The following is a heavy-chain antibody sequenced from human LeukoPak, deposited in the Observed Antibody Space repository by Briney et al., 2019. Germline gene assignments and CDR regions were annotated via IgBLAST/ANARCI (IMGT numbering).Heavy chain of an antibody. CDR1: GGSFSGYY. CDR3: AREATATGLDY. V-gene: IGHV4-34*01. D-gene: IGHD5-18*01. CDR2: INHSGST. Sequence: SETLSLTCAVYGGSFSGYYWSWIRQPPGKGLEWIGEINHSGSTFYSSSLKSRVSISVDTSKNQFSLRLTSVTAADTAVYYCAREATATGLDYWGRGILVTVSS. J-gene: IGHJ4*02.